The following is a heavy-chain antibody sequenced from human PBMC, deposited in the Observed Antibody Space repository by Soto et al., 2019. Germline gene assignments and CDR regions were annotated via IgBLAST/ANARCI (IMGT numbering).Heavy chain of an antibody. J-gene: IGHJ4*02. V-gene: IGHV3-23*01. D-gene: IGHD1-26*01. CDR3: AKVPVGATGRFDY. Sequence: PGGSLRPSCAGSGFTFINYAMSWVRQAPGKGVAWVWAISGSGGSTYAEDSVKGRFTISRDNSKNTLYLQMNSLSAEDTALYYCAKVPVGATGRFDYWGQGTLVTVSS. CDR2: ISGSGGST. CDR1: GFTFINYA.